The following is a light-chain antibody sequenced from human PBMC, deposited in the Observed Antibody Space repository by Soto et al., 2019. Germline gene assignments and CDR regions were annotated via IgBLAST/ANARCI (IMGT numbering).Light chain of an antibody. CDR2: DVS. V-gene: IGLV2-14*03. Sequence: ALTQPASVSGSPGQSITISCTGTSSDVGGYNYVSWYQHHPGKAPKLIIYDVSNRPSGVSIRFSGSKSDNTASLTISGLQPEDEADYHCSSYTASNTRQIVFGTGTRSPS. CDR3: SSYTASNTRQIV. CDR1: SSDVGGYNY. J-gene: IGLJ1*01.